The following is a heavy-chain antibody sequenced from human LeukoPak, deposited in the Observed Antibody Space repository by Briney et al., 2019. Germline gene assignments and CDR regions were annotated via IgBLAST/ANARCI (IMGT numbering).Heavy chain of an antibody. D-gene: IGHD3-3*01. Sequence: SVKVSCKASGGTFSSYAISWVRQAPGQGREWMGGIIPIFGTANYAQKFQGRVTITADESTSTAYMELSSLRSEDTAVYDCARGPLGVATPTQYGMDVWGQGTTVTVSS. CDR1: GGTFSSYA. CDR2: IIPIFGTA. CDR3: ARGPLGVATPTQYGMDV. J-gene: IGHJ6*02. V-gene: IGHV1-69*13.